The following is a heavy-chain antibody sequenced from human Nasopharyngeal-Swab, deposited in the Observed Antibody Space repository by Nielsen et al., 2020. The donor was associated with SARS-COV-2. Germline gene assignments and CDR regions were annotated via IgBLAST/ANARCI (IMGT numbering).Heavy chain of an antibody. CDR1: GFTFSSYG. CDR2: IWCDGSNK. D-gene: IGHD3-22*01. J-gene: IGHJ6*02. Sequence: GESLKISCAASGFTFSSYGMHWVRQAPGKGLEWVAVIWCDGSNKYYADSVKGRFTISRDNSKNTLYLQMNSLRAEDTAVYYCARDYYDSSGYYYYYYYYYGMDVWGQGTTVTVSS. CDR3: ARDYYDSSGYYYYYYYYYGMDV. V-gene: IGHV3-33*01.